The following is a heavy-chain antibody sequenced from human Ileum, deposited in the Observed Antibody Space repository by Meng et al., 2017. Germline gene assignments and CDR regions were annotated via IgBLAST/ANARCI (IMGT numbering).Heavy chain of an antibody. CDR1: GYSFTNYW. D-gene: IGHD3-10*01. V-gene: IGHV5-51*01. Sequence: GGSLRLSCKGSGYSFTNYWVGWVRQRPGKGLEWLGIISPSESDFRYSPSFQGQVTISADKSISTAYLHWSSLKASDIAMYYCARVKTIRDPFDYWGQGTLVTVSS. J-gene: IGHJ4*02. CDR2: ISPSESDF. CDR3: ARVKTIRDPFDY.